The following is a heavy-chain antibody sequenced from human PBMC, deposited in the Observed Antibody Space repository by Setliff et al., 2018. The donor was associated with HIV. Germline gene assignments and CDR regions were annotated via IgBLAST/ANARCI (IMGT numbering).Heavy chain of an antibody. CDR1: TYTFSSYV. V-gene: IGHV1-18*01. Sequence: GASVKVSCKASTYTFSSYVINWVRQAPGQGLEWMGRISVYNGNTIYAQKLKGRVTITTVQSTSTAYLELSSLRSDDTAVYYCASHPAWESGIWGQGTLVTVSS. J-gene: IGHJ4*02. CDR3: ASHPAWESGI. CDR2: ISVYNGNT. D-gene: IGHD1-26*01.